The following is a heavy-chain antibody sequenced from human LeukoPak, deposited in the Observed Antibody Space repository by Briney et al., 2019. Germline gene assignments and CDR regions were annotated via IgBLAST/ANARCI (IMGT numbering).Heavy chain of an antibody. CDR1: GFTFSSYG. CDR3: AKGLAARPLDGFDI. J-gene: IGHJ3*02. Sequence: PGGSLRLSCAASGFTFSSYGMHWVRQAPGKGLEWVAFIRYDGSNKYYADSVKGRFTISRDNSKNTLYLQMNSLRAEDTAVYYCAKGLAARPLDGFDIWGQGTMATVSS. D-gene: IGHD6-6*01. V-gene: IGHV3-30*02. CDR2: IRYDGSNK.